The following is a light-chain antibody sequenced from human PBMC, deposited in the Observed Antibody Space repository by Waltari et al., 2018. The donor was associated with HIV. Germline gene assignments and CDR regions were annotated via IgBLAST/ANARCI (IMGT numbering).Light chain of an antibody. V-gene: IGKV2-28*01. CDR2: LGS. CDR1: QSLLHINGSHY. Sequence: DIVMTQSPLSLPVTPGEPASISCRSTQSLLHINGSHYLDWYLQKPGQSPQLLIFLGSNRASGVPDRFIGSGSGTDFTLKISRVEAEDVGVYYCMQAVQSPRTFGQGTKLEIK. J-gene: IGKJ2*01. CDR3: MQAVQSPRT.